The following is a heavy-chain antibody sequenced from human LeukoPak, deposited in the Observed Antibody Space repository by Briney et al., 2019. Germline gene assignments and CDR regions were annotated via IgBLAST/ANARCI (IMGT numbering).Heavy chain of an antibody. CDR2: INPSGGST. CDR1: GYTFTSYY. D-gene: IGHD6-19*01. Sequence: RWASVKVSCKASGYTFTSYYMHWVRQAPGQGLEWMGIINPSGGSTSYAQKFQGRVTMTRDTSTSTVYMELSSLRSEDTAVYYCARTFAYSSGWYSSEVYYYYYGMDVWGQGTTVTVSS. V-gene: IGHV1-46*01. J-gene: IGHJ6*02. CDR3: ARTFAYSSGWYSSEVYYYYYGMDV.